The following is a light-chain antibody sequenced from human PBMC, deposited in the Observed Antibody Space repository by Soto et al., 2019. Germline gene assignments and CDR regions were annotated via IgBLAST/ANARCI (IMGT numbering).Light chain of an antibody. J-gene: IGKJ1*01. V-gene: IGKV1D-13*01. CDR3: HQYNNWPPWT. Sequence: AIQLTQSPSSLSASVGDRVTITCRASQGISSALAWYQQKPGKAPKLLIYDASSLESGVPSRFGGSGSGTDFTLTISSLQSEDFAVYYCHQYNNWPPWTFGQGTKVEIK. CDR2: DAS. CDR1: QGISSA.